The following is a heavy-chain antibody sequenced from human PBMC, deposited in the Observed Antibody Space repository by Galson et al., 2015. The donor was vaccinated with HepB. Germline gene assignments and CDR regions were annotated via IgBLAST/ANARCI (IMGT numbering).Heavy chain of an antibody. D-gene: IGHD3-22*01. J-gene: IGHJ5*02. CDR2: ISAYNGNT. Sequence: VKVSCKASGYTFTSYGISWVRQAPGQGLEWMGWISAYNGNTNYAQKLQGRVTMTTDTSTSTAYMELRSLRSDDTAVYYCARTQNYYDSSGYNWFDPWGQGTLVTVSS. V-gene: IGHV1-18*01. CDR1: GYTFTSYG. CDR3: ARTQNYYDSSGYNWFDP.